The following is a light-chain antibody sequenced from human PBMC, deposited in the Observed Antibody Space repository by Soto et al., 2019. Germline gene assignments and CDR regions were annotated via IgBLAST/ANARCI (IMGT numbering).Light chain of an antibody. CDR2: DVS. CDR1: SSDIGSYNY. CDR3: NSYTSTSTYVVF. Sequence: QSALTQPASVSGSPGESITISCTGTSSDIGSYNYVSWYQQHPGKAPKLMIYDVSNRPSGISNRFSGSKSGNTASLTISGLQAEDEADYYCNSYTSTSTYVVFFGGGTQLTVL. V-gene: IGLV2-14*01. J-gene: IGLJ2*01.